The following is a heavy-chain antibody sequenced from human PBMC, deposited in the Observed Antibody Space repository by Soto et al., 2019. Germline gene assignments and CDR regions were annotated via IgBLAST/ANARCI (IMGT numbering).Heavy chain of an antibody. CDR2: ISYDGSNK. V-gene: IGHV3-30-3*01. CDR3: AREAAGGSMDV. D-gene: IGHD6-13*01. Sequence: QVQLVESGGGVVQPGRSLRLSCAASGCTFSSYAMHWVRQAPGKGLEWVAVISYDGSNKYYADSVKGRFTISRDNSKNTLYLQMNSLRAEDTAVYYCAREAAGGSMDVWGQGTTVTVSS. CDR1: GCTFSSYA. J-gene: IGHJ6*02.